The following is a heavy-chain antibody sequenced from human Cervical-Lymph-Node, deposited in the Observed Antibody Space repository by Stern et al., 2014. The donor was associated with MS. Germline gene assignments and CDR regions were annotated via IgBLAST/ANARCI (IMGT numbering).Heavy chain of an antibody. CDR2: IIPIFGTA. CDR3: ARGRYCSGGSCYYYYGMDV. J-gene: IGHJ6*02. V-gene: IGHV1-69*01. Sequence: QVQLVQSGAEVKKPGSSVKVSCKASGGTFSSYAISWVRKAPGQGLEWMGGIIPIFGTANYAQKFQGRVTITADESTSTAYMELSSLRSEDTAVYYCARGRYCSGGSCYYYYGMDVWGQGTTVTVSS. D-gene: IGHD2-15*01. CDR1: GGTFSSYA.